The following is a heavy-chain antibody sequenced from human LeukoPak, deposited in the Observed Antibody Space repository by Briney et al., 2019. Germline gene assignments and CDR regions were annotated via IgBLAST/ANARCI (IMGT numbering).Heavy chain of an antibody. Sequence: GGSPRLSCAASGFTFSSYSMNWVRQAPGKGLEWVSSISSSSSYIYYADSVKGRFTISRDNAKNSLYLQMNSLRAEDTAVYYCARDPLALLAAIPGAFDYWGQGILVTVSS. V-gene: IGHV3-21*01. CDR2: ISSSSSYI. J-gene: IGHJ4*02. D-gene: IGHD2-2*01. CDR3: ARDPLALLAAIPGAFDY. CDR1: GFTFSSYS.